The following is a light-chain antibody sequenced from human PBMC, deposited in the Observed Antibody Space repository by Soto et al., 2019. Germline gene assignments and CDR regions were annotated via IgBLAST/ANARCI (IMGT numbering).Light chain of an antibody. CDR3: ATWDDSLNVV. V-gene: IGLV1-44*01. CDR1: TSNIGTNT. CDR2: SND. Sequence: QSVLTQSPSASGTPGPRVSISCSGSTSNIGTNTVSWYQHVPGTAPKLLIYSNDQRPSAVPCRFSGSKSGTSASLAISGLLSEDEADYYCATWDDSLNVVFGGGTKLAVL. J-gene: IGLJ2*01.